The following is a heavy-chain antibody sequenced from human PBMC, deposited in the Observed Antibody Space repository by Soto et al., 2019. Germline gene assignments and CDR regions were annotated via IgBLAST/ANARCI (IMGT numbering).Heavy chain of an antibody. CDR3: ARDGPLGWLADPKPFYYFDY. Sequence: PGGSLRLSCAASGFTFSSYSMNWVRQAPGKGLEWVSSISSSSSYIYYADSVKGRFTISRDNAKNSLYLQMNSLRAEDTAVYYCARDGPLGWLADPKPFYYFDYWGQGTLVTVSS. CDR1: GFTFSSYS. J-gene: IGHJ4*02. V-gene: IGHV3-21*01. D-gene: IGHD3-9*01. CDR2: ISSSSSYI.